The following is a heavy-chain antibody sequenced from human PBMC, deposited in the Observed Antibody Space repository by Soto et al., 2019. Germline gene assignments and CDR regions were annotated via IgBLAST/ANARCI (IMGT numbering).Heavy chain of an antibody. CDR1: GFTFDDYA. CDR2: ISWNSGKI. CDR3: ARCYFGSGTYCF. V-gene: IGHV3-9*01. Sequence: GGSLRLSCAASGFTFDDYAMHWVRQAPGKGLEWVSGISWNSGKIAYADSVKGRFTISRDNAKNSLYLQMNSLRADDTAVYYCARCYFGSGTYCFWGQGTLVTVSS. D-gene: IGHD3-10*01. J-gene: IGHJ4*01.